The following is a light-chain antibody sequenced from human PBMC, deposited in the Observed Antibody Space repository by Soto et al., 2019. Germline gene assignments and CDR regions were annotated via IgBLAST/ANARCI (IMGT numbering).Light chain of an antibody. CDR2: GAS. Sequence: EVVLTQSAGTLSLTPGERATLSCRASQSVSSTSLAWYQQKPGQAPRLLIYGASRRATGIPDRFSGRGSGADFTHTIRRLEPEDFAVYYCQQRSASITFGQGTRLEIK. CDR3: QQRSASIT. J-gene: IGKJ5*01. V-gene: IGKV3D-20*02. CDR1: QSVSSTS.